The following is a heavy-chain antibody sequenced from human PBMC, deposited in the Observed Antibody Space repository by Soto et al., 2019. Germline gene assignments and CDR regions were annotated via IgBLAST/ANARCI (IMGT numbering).Heavy chain of an antibody. D-gene: IGHD6-25*01. CDR1: GGSITSSSHF. V-gene: IGHV4-39*01. CDR3: SGQTFTIAAASYGRSNWFDP. Sequence: SETLSLTCSASGGSITSSSHFWGWVRQPPGKGLEWIGTIYFTGNTYYTQSLKSRLTMSTDTSKNEFSLRLNSVPAAATAVYYCSGQTFTIAAASYGRSNWFDPWGPGTLVTVSS. CDR2: IYFTGNT. J-gene: IGHJ5*02.